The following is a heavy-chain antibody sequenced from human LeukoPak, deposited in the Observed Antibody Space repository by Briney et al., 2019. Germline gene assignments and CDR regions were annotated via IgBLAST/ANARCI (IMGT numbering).Heavy chain of an antibody. CDR2: IIPIFGTA. Sequence: EASVKVSCKASGGTFSSYAISWVRQAPGQGLEWMGGIIPIFGTANYAQKFQGRVTITADESTSTAYMELSSLRSEDTAVYYCARAQLWLLPPGLYYYYGMDVWGQGTTVTVSS. J-gene: IGHJ6*02. CDR3: ARAQLWLLPPGLYYYYGMDV. V-gene: IGHV1-69*13. CDR1: GGTFSSYA. D-gene: IGHD5-18*01.